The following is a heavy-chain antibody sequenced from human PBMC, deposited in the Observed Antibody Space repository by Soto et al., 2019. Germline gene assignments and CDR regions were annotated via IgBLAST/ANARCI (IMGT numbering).Heavy chain of an antibody. Sequence: GGSLRLSCAASGFTFTSHSMNWVRQAPGKGLEWISYISGASTHIYYADSVKGRFTISRDNAKNSLYLQMNSLRAEDTAIYYWAKDLTTMRSHFDGWGQGTHVNVSS. CDR2: ISGASTHI. CDR3: AKDLTTMRSHFDG. CDR1: GFTFTSHS. V-gene: IGHV3-21*05. J-gene: IGHJ4*02. D-gene: IGHD3-9*01.